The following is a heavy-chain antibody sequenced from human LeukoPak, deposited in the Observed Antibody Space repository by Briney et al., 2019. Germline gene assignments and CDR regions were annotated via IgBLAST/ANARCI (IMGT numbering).Heavy chain of an antibody. V-gene: IGHV1-69*01. CDR3: ARDYFGDY. CDR2: IIPIFGTA. J-gene: IGHJ4*02. D-gene: IGHD3-10*01. CDR1: GYTFNGHS. Sequence: ASVKVSCKASGYTFNGHSITWVRQAPGQGLEWMGGIIPIFGTANYAQKFQGRVTITADESTSTAYMELSSLRSEDTAVYYCARDYFGDYWGQGTLVTVSS.